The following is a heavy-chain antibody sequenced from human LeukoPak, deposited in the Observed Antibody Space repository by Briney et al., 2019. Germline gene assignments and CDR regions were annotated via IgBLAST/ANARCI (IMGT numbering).Heavy chain of an antibody. D-gene: IGHD1-14*01. CDR3: AKVFWPAKDKHSQALGITEICFDP. CDR2: IFYSGSS. CDR1: GASISSTSNY. J-gene: IGHJ5*02. Sequence: SETLSLTCTVSGASISSTSNYWGWIRQPPGKGLEWIGSIFYSGSSYNNPSLKSRVTMSVDTSKNQFSLKLDSVTAADTAVFYGAKVFWPAKDKHSQALGITEICFDPWGKETLVTVS. V-gene: IGHV4-39*07.